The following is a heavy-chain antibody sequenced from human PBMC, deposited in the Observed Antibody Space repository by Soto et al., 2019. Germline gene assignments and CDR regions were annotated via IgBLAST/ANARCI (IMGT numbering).Heavy chain of an antibody. CDR2: IYYSGST. J-gene: IGHJ4*02. D-gene: IGHD5-12*01. CDR1: GGSISSYY. Sequence: SETLSLTCTVSGGSISSYYWSWIRQPPGKGLEWIGYIYYSGSTNYNPSLKSRVTISVDTSKNQFSLKLSSVTAADTAVYYCAREHFYSGYDLTISYWGQGTLVTVSS. V-gene: IGHV4-59*01. CDR3: AREHFYSGYDLTISY.